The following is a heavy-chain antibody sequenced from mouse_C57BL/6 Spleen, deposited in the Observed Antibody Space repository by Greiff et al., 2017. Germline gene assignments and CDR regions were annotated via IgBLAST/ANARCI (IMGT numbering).Heavy chain of an antibody. CDR1: GYAFTNYL. V-gene: IGHV1-54*01. Sequence: VKLMESGAELVRPGTSVKVSCKASGYAFTNYLIEWVKQRPGQGLEWIGVINPGSGGTNYNEKFKGKATLTADKSSSTAYMELSSLTSEDSAVYVCASRDYYGSSFYFDYWGQGTTLTVSS. CDR3: ASRDYYGSSFYFDY. J-gene: IGHJ2*01. D-gene: IGHD1-1*01. CDR2: INPGSGGT.